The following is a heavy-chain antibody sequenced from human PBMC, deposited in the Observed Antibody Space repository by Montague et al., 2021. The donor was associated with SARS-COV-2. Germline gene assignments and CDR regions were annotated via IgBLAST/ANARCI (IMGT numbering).Heavy chain of an antibody. CDR3: ARDLSSIWSYWFDP. D-gene: IGHD6-13*01. CDR2: IYASGST. J-gene: IGHJ5*02. V-gene: IGHV4-61*02. CDR1: GGYISSGSYY. Sequence: TLSLTCTVSGGYISSGSYYRSWIRQPAGRGMEWIGRIYASGSTKYNPSLKSRVTISVYTSKNQFSLKVSSVTAADTAVYYCARDLSSIWSYWFDPWGQGTLVTVSS.